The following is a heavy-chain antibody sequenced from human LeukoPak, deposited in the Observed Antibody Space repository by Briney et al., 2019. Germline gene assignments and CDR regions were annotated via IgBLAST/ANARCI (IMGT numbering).Heavy chain of an antibody. Sequence: GGSLRLSCAASGFTFSSYTLHWVRQAPGKGLEWVTLISHDERNKNYADSVKGRFTISRDNSKRTLYLEVNSLRAEDTAVYYCARGSHQDYFGSMTYLFDYWGQGTLVTVPS. J-gene: IGHJ4*02. V-gene: IGHV3-30*04. D-gene: IGHD3-10*01. CDR2: ISHDERNK. CDR3: ARGSHQDYFGSMTYLFDY. CDR1: GFTFSSYT.